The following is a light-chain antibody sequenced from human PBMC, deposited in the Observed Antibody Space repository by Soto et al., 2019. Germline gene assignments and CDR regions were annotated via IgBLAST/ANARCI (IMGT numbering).Light chain of an antibody. CDR3: SSYTTRSTVL. Sequence: QSALTQPASVSGSLGQSITISCTGTSSNVGGYNYVSWYQQHPGKAPKLILYEVNSRPSGVSDRFSGSKSGNTASLTISGLQAEDEADYHCSSYTTRSTVLFGGGTKVTVL. CDR1: SSNVGGYNY. V-gene: IGLV2-14*03. CDR2: EVN. J-gene: IGLJ2*01.